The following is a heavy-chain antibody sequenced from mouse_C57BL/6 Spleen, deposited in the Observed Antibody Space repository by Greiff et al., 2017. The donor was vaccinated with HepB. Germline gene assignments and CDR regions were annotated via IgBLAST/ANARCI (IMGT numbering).Heavy chain of an antibody. CDR2: IDPSDSET. D-gene: IGHD2-1*01. CDR3: AREEHGNYGGYYAMDY. J-gene: IGHJ4*01. V-gene: IGHV1-52*01. CDR1: GYTFTSYW. Sequence: QVQLKQPGAELVRPGSSVKLSCKASGYTFTSYWMHWVKQRPIQGLEWIGNIDPSDSETHYNQKFKDKATLTVDKSSSTAYMQLSSLTSEDSAVYYCAREEHGNYGGYYAMDYWGQGTSVTVSS.